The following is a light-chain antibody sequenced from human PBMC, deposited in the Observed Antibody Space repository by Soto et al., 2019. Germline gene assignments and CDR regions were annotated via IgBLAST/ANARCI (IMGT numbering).Light chain of an antibody. CDR3: SSYGGNNDVV. J-gene: IGLJ2*01. V-gene: IGLV2-8*01. CDR1: SSDIDNYNY. CDR2: DVS. Sequence: QSALTQPPSASGSPGQSVTISCTGTSSDIDNYNYVSWYQQHPGKAPKLMIYDVSKRPSGVPDRFSGSKSGNTASLTVSGLQAEDEADYYCSSYGGNNDVVFGGGTKLTVL.